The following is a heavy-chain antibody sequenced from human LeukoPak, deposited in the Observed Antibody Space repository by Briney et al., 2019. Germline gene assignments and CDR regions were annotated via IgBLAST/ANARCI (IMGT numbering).Heavy chain of an antibody. CDR2: IKQDGSEK. CDR1: GFTFSSYW. D-gene: IGHD6-13*01. V-gene: IGHV3-7*03. Sequence: GGSLRLSCAASGFTFSSYWMSWVRQAPGKGLEWVANIKQDGSEKYYVDSVKGRFTISRDNSKNTLYLQMNSLRAEDTAVYYCAKDLGYHSSSQKPLDYWGQGTPVTVSS. CDR3: AKDLGYHSSSQKPLDY. J-gene: IGHJ4*02.